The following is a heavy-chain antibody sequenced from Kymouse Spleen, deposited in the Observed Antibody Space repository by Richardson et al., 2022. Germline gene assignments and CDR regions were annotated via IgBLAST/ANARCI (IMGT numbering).Heavy chain of an antibody. CDR1: GGSFSGYY. Sequence: QVQLQQWGAGLLKPSETLSLTCAVYGGSFSGYYWSWIRQPPGKGLEWIGEINHSGSTNYNPSLKSRVTISVDTSKNQFSLKLSSVTAADTAVYYCARRYCSGGSCYHFDYWGQGTLVTVSS. CDR2: INHSGST. J-gene: IGHJ4*02. CDR3: ARRYCSGGSCYHFDY. D-gene: IGHD2-15*01. V-gene: IGHV4-34*01.